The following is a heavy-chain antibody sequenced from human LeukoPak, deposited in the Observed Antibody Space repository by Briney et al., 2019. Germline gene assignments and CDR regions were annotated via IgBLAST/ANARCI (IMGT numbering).Heavy chain of an antibody. V-gene: IGHV3-30*02. J-gene: IGHJ3*02. CDR3: GSWYAFDI. CDR1: GFTFSSYG. Sequence: PGGSLRLSCAASGFTFSSYGMHWVRQAPGKGLEWVAFIRYDGSNKYYADSVKGRFTISRDNSKNTLYLRMNSLRAEDTAVYYCGSWYAFDIWGQGTMVTVSS. CDR2: IRYDGSNK. D-gene: IGHD6-13*01.